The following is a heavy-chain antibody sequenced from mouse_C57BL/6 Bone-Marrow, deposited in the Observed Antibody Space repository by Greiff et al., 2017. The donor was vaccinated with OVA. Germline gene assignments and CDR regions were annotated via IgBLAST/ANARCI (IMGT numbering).Heavy chain of an antibody. CDR3: DRDYYGSSYSPWFAY. CDR1: GFNIKNTY. Sequence: VQLQQSVAELVRPGASVKLSCTASGFNIKNTYMHWVKQRPEQGLEWIGRIAPANGNTKYTPKFQGKATITADTSSNTSYLLLSSLTSEDTAIDYCDRDYYGSSYSPWFAYWGQGTLVTVSA. CDR2: IAPANGNT. J-gene: IGHJ3*01. D-gene: IGHD1-1*01. V-gene: IGHV14-3*01.